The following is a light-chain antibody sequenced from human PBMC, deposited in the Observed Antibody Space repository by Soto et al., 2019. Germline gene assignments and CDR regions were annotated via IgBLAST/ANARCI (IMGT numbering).Light chain of an antibody. J-gene: IGLJ1*01. Sequence: QSALTQPASVSGSPGQSITISCTGTSSDVGGYNYVSWYQQHPGKAPKLMIYDVSVWPSGVSNRFSGSKSGNTASLTISGLQAEDEADYYCSSYTSSSTYVFGTGTKVTVL. CDR3: SSYTSSSTYV. CDR2: DVS. V-gene: IGLV2-14*01. CDR1: SSDVGGYNY.